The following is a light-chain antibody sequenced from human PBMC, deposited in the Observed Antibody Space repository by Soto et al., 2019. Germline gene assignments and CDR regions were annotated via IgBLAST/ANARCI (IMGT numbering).Light chain of an antibody. V-gene: IGLV2-11*01. CDR3: LSYAGSSTRV. J-gene: IGLJ1*01. Sequence: QSALTQPRSVSGSPGQSVTISCTGTSSDVGGYNYVSWYQQHPGKAPKLMIYDVTKRPSGAPDRSSGSKSGNTASLTISGLQADDEADYYCLSYAGSSTRVFGTGTKLTVL. CDR2: DVT. CDR1: SSDVGGYNY.